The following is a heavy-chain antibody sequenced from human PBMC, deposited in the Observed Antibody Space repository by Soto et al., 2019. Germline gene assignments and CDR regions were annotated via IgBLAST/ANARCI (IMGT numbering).Heavy chain of an antibody. V-gene: IGHV3-73*01. J-gene: IGHJ6*02. CDR1: GFPCSGPA. D-gene: IGHD3-3*01. CDR2: IRSKANSYAT. Sequence: PWGPLRPSCQASGFPCSGPAMHWVGQASGKGLEWVGRIRSKANSYATAYAASVKGRFTISRDDSKNTAYLQMNSLKTEDTAVYYCTRHDSNYDFWSGSPQRYGMDVWGQGTTVTVS. CDR3: TRHDSNYDFWSGSPQRYGMDV.